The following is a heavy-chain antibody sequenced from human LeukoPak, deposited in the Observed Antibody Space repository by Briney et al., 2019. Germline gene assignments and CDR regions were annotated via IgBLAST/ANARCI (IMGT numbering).Heavy chain of an antibody. CDR3: ARTLGYCSGGSCCAQLDY. V-gene: IGHV3-21*01. Sequence: LGGSLRLSCAASGFTFSSYSMNWVRQAPGKGLEWVSSISSSSSYIYYADSVKGRFTISRDNAKNSLYLQMNSLRAEDTAVYYCARTLGYCSGGSCCAQLDYWGQGTLVTVSS. CDR2: ISSSSSYI. CDR1: GFTFSSYS. D-gene: IGHD2-15*01. J-gene: IGHJ4*02.